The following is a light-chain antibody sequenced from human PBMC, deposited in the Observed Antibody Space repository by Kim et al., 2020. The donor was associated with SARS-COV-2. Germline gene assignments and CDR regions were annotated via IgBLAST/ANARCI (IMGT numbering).Light chain of an antibody. V-gene: IGLV3-21*04. CDR1: NIGSKS. Sequence: VGTGKTARITCGGDNIGSKSVHGDQQRQGQAPLVVIFYDTGRRSGVPERFSGANSGDTATLTISWVEAGDEADYYCQVWDRSTNRVFGGGTQLTVL. J-gene: IGLJ3*02. CDR3: QVWDRSTNRV. CDR2: YDT.